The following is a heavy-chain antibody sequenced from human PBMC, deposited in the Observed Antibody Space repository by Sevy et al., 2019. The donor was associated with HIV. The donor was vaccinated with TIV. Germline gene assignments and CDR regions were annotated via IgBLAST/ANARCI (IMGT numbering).Heavy chain of an antibody. CDR1: GFSFSSYF. J-gene: IGHJ4*02. V-gene: IGHV3-21*01. Sequence: GGSLRLSCAASGFSFSSYFINWVRQAPGKGLEWVASIGRSSSHIYYADSVKGRFTISRDNAKNSLDLQMNSLRVDDTALYYCARDIEGNGSGYFDYWGQGALVTVSS. CDR2: IGRSSSHI. CDR3: ARDIEGNGSGYFDY. D-gene: IGHD6-19*01.